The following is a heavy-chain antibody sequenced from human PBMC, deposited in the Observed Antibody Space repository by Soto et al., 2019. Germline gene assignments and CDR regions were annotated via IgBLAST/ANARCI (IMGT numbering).Heavy chain of an antibody. J-gene: IGHJ5*02. CDR2: IYYSGST. D-gene: IGHD2-2*01. CDR1: GGYIDTYY. Sequence: PSETLSLTCTVSGGYIDTYYWSRIRQPPGKGLQWIGYIYYSGSTTYSPSLKSRVTISVDRSKNQFSLKLTSVTAADTAVYYCARHSYGSSICWFAPWGQGSLVTVSS. V-gene: IGHV4-59*08. CDR3: ARHSYGSSICWFAP.